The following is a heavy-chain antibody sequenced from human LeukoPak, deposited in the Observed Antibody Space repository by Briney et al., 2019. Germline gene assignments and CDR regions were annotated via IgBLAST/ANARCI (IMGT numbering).Heavy chain of an antibody. J-gene: IGHJ3*02. Sequence: PGGSLRLSCAASGFTFSDYYMSWIRQAPGKGLEWVSDIISSSRYANYADSVKSRFTISRDNAKNSLYLQMNSLRAENTDVHYCARDCGGGSCYGPYDAFDIWGQGTMVTVSS. CDR3: ARDCGGGSCYGPYDAFDI. CDR1: GFTFSDYY. V-gene: IGHV3-11*06. CDR2: IISSSRYA. D-gene: IGHD2-15*01.